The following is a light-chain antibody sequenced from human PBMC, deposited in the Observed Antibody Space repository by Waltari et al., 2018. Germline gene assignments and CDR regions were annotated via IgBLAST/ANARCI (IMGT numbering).Light chain of an antibody. CDR2: DVD. CDR3: SSYTSSSTYV. CDR1: SSDVGGYNY. J-gene: IGLJ1*01. V-gene: IGLV2-14*03. Sequence: QSALTQPASVSGSPGQSITISCTGTSSDVGGYNYVSWYQQHPGIAPKLMIYDVDKRPSGVSNRFSGSKSGNTASLTISGLQADDEADYYCSSYTSSSTYVFGTGPRSPS.